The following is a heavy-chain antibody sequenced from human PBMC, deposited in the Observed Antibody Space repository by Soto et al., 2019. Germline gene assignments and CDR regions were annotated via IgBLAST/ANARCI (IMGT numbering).Heavy chain of an antibody. CDR1: GGSISSSSYY. Sequence: QLQLQESGPGLVKPSETLSLTCTVSGGSISSSSYYWGWIRQPPGKGLEWIGIIYYSGSTNYNPSLKSRVTISVDTSNNQFSLKLSSVTAADTAVYYCARQGRVTVAGFDYWGQGTLVTVSS. CDR3: ARQGRVTVAGFDY. J-gene: IGHJ4*02. V-gene: IGHV4-39*01. CDR2: IYYSGST. D-gene: IGHD6-19*01.